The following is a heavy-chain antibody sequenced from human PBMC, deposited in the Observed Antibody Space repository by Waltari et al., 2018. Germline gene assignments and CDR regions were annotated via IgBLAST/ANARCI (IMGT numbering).Heavy chain of an antibody. V-gene: IGHV4-38-2*01. CDR2: IYHSGST. D-gene: IGHD3-10*01. CDR3: ASQDYGSGSSVDY. CDR1: GYSISRGYY. Sequence: QVQLQESGPGLVKPSETLSLTCAVSGYSISRGYYWGWIRQPPGKGLEWIGSIYHSGSTYYNPSLKSRDTISVDTSKNQFSLKLSSVTAADTAVYYCASQDYGSGSSVDYWGQGTLVTVSS. J-gene: IGHJ4*02.